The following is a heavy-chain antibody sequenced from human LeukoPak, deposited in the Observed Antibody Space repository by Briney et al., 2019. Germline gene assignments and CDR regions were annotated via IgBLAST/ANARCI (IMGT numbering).Heavy chain of an antibody. J-gene: IGHJ4*02. D-gene: IGHD6-19*01. CDR2: IWYDGTNK. V-gene: IGHV3-33*06. CDR3: VNQIGGWVY. Sequence: PGGSLRLSCAASGFAFSSFGMHWVRQAPGKGLEWVAVIWYDGTNKYYADSVKGRFTISRDNSKNTLYLQMNSLRAEDTAVYYCVNQIGGWVYWGQGTLVTVSS. CDR1: GFAFSSFG.